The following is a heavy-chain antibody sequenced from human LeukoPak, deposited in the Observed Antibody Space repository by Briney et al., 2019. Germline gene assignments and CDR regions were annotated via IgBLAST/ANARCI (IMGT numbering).Heavy chain of an antibody. D-gene: IGHD6-13*01. CDR2: VYPSGGST. J-gene: IGHJ4*02. CDR3: ARGLPAAAGTYFDY. V-gene: IGHV1-46*01. CDR1: GHTFTTYY. Sequence: ASVKVSCKASGHTFTTYYIHWLRQAPGQGLEWMGIVYPSGGSTSYAQNFQGRVTMTRDTSTSTVYMELSSLRSEDTAIYYCARGLPAAAGTYFDYWGQGTLVTVSS.